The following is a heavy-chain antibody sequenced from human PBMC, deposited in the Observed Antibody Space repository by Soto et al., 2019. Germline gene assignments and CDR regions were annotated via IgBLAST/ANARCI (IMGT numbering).Heavy chain of an antibody. Sequence: QVQLVESGGGVVQPGRSLRLSCAASGFTFSSYGMHWVRQAPGKGLEWVAVIYSGGSTYYADSVKGRFTISRDNSKNTLYLQMNSLRAEDTAVYYCARSIAVAGYNWFDPWGQGTLVTVSS. D-gene: IGHD6-19*01. V-gene: IGHV3-NL1*01. J-gene: IGHJ5*02. CDR3: ARSIAVAGYNWFDP. CDR2: IYSGGST. CDR1: GFTFSSYG.